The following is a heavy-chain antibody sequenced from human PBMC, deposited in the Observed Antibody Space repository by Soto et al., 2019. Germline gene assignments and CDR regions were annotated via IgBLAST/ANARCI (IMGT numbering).Heavy chain of an antibody. D-gene: IGHD6-6*01. J-gene: IGHJ4*02. Sequence: QVQLVQSGAEVKKPGSSVKVSCKASGGTFSSYGINWVRQAPGQGLEWMGGIIPIFGTAYYAQNLQGRVTITADESTSTAYMELISLRSEDTAVYYCARGFEYSTSSPFDYWGQGTLVTVSS. V-gene: IGHV1-69*01. CDR1: GGTFSSYG. CDR3: ARGFEYSTSSPFDY. CDR2: IIPIFGTA.